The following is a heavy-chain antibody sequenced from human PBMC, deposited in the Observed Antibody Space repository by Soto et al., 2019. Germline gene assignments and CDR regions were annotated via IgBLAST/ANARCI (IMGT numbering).Heavy chain of an antibody. Sequence: SETLSLTCAVYGGSFSGYYWSWIRQPPGKGLEWIGEINHSGSTNYNPSLKSRVTISVDTSKNQFSLKLSSVTAADTAVYYCARGLLYDYGDQAPEYFDLWGRGTLVTVSS. J-gene: IGHJ2*01. CDR2: INHSGST. CDR3: ARGLLYDYGDQAPEYFDL. D-gene: IGHD4-17*01. V-gene: IGHV4-34*01. CDR1: GGSFSGYY.